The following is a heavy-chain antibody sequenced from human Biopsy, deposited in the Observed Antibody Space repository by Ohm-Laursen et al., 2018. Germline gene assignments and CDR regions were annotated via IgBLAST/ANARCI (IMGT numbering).Heavy chain of an antibody. CDR3: ARAKLEPVYYYYGMDI. CDR1: GYTFTSYG. J-gene: IGHJ6*02. V-gene: IGHV1-18*01. D-gene: IGHD1-1*01. Sequence: ASVKVSCKASGYTFTSYGISWVRQAPGQGLEWMGWINTENGNTIYAQNLQGRVTMTADTSTSTAYMEVTSLRSDDTAVYYCARAKLEPVYYYYGMDIWGQGTTVTVSS. CDR2: INTENGNT.